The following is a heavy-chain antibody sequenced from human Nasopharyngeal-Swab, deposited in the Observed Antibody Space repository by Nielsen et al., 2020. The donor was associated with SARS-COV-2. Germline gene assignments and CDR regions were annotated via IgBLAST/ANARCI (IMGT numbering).Heavy chain of an antibody. CDR1: GYTFTTYD. J-gene: IGHJ4*02. V-gene: IGHV1-8*01. CDR2: MNPNSGNT. CDR3: ARGDYYDSSGYLY. D-gene: IGHD3-22*01. Sequence: ASVKVSCKASGYTFTTYDFNWVRQATGQGLEWMGWMNPNSGNTGYAQKFQGRVTMTRDTSISTAYMELSRLRSDDTAVYYCARGDYYDSSGYLYWGQGTLVTVSS.